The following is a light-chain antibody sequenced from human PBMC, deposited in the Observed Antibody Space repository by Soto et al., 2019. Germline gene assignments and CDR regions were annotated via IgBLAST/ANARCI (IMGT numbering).Light chain of an antibody. J-gene: IGKJ1*01. CDR3: QQYGSSPSWT. CDR1: QSVSSSY. Sequence: LLTQSPATLSVSPGQRATLSCRASQSVSSSYLAWYQQKPGQAPRLLIYGASSRATVIPDRFSGSGSGTDFTLTISRLEPEDFAVYYCQQYGSSPSWTFGQGTKVDIK. CDR2: GAS. V-gene: IGKV3-20*01.